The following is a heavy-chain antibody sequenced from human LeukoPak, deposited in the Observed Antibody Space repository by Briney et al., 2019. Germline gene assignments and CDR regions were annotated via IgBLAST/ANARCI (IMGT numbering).Heavy chain of an antibody. J-gene: IGHJ3*02. CDR2: IYHSGST. CDR3: ARDLGTGGDAFDI. Sequence: SGNLPLTCAVSGGSISSSHWWSWVRQPPGKGPEWIGEIYHSGSTNYNPSLKSRVTISVDKSKNQFSLNLSSVTAADTAVYYCARDLGTGGDAFDIWGQGTMVTVSS. V-gene: IGHV4-4*02. D-gene: IGHD3-10*01. CDR1: GGSISSSHW.